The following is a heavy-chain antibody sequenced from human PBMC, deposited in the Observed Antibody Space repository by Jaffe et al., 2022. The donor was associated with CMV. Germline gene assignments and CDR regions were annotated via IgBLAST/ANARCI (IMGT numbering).Heavy chain of an antibody. CDR2: ISSSSSTI. CDR3: ARQLRFLEWLLSPLDAFDI. V-gene: IGHV3-48*02. Sequence: EVQLVESGGGLVQPGGSLRLSCAASGFTFSSYSMNWVRQAPGKGLEWVSYISSSSSTIYYADSVKGRFTISRDNAKNSLYLQMNSLRDEDTAVYYCARQLRFLEWLLSPLDAFDIWGQGTMVTVSS. D-gene: IGHD3-3*01. CDR1: GFTFSSYS. J-gene: IGHJ3*02.